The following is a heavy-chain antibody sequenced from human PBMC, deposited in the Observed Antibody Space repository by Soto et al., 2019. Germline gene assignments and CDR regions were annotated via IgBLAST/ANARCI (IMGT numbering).Heavy chain of an antibody. J-gene: IGHJ5*02. CDR1: GGTFSSYA. Sequence: QVQMVQSGAEVKKPGSSVKVSCKASGGTFSSYAISWVRQAPGQGLEWMGGIIPIFGTANYAQKFQGRVTITADESTSTAYMELSSLRSEHTAVYYCAREGGIAAAGRRLSWFDPWGQGTLVTVSS. D-gene: IGHD6-13*01. CDR3: AREGGIAAAGRRLSWFDP. V-gene: IGHV1-69*01. CDR2: IIPIFGTA.